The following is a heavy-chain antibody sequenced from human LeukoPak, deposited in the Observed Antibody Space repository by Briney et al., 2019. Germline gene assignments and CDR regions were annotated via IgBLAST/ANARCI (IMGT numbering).Heavy chain of an antibody. CDR3: ARRIVVLDAFDI. D-gene: IGHD3-22*01. J-gene: IGHJ3*02. CDR1: GGSISSGSYY. CDR2: IYTSGST. Sequence: SETLSLTCTVSGGSISSGSYYWSWIRQPAGKGLEWIGRIYTSGSTNYNPSLKSRVTISVDTSKNQFSLKLSSVTAADTAVYYCARRIVVLDAFDIWGQGTMVTVSS. V-gene: IGHV4-61*02.